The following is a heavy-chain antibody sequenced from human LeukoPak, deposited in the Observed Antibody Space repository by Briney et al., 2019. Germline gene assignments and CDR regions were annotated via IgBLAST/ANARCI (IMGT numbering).Heavy chain of an antibody. V-gene: IGHV3-30*18. J-gene: IGHJ3*02. CDR2: ISYDGSHK. CDR1: GITFISYG. Sequence: GGSLRLSCATSGITFISYGMHWVRQAPGKGLEWVAVISYDGSHKYYADSVKGRFTISRDNSENTLFLEMISLRAEDTAIYYCAKGYNWNYLGAFDMWGQGTMVTVSS. CDR3: AKGYNWNYLGAFDM. D-gene: IGHD1-7*01.